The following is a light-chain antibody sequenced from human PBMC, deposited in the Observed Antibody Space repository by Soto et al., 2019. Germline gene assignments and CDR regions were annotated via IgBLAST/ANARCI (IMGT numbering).Light chain of an antibody. CDR3: LQHSDYPFT. J-gene: IGKJ2*01. CDR2: SAS. Sequence: DIQMTQSPSSLSASVGDRVTITCRASQGIRDALGWYQQKPGKVPKRLIYSASSLQSGVPSRFSGSGSETEFTLTISSPPPEDFATYYCLQHSDYPFTFGQGTRLEI. CDR1: QGIRDA. V-gene: IGKV1-17*01.